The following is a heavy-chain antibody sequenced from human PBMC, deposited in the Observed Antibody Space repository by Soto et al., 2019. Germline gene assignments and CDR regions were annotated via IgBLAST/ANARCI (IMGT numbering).Heavy chain of an antibody. Sequence: GWSLRLSCSASGFTFFSYAMHWVRQAPGKGLEYVSAISSNGGSTYYADSVKGRFTISRDNSKNTLYLQMSSLRAEDTAVYYCVKDIVVVVAASHYYGMDVWGQGTTVTVSS. CDR3: VKDIVVVVAASHYYGMDV. D-gene: IGHD2-15*01. V-gene: IGHV3-64D*06. CDR1: GFTFFSYA. CDR2: ISSNGGST. J-gene: IGHJ6*02.